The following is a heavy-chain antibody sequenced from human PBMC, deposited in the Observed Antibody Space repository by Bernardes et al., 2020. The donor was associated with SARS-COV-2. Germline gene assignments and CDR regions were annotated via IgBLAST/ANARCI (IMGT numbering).Heavy chain of an antibody. CDR2: IRSKAYGGTT. Sequence: LSFTASGFTFGDYAMSWVRQAPGKGLEWVGFIRSKAYGGTTEYAASVKGRFTISRDDSKSIAYLQMNSLKTEDTAVYYCTRFTSYYYYGMDVWGQGTTVTVSS. J-gene: IGHJ6*02. CDR3: TRFTSYYYYGMDV. CDR1: GFTFGDYA. V-gene: IGHV3-49*04. D-gene: IGHD3-16*01.